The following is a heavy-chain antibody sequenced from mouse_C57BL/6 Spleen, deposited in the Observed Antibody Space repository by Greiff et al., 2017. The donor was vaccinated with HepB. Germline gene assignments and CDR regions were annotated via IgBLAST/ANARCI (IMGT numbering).Heavy chain of an antibody. CDR1: GYAFSSSW. CDR2: IYPGDGDT. Sequence: VKLQESGPELVKPGASVKISCKASGYAFSSSWMNWVKQRPGKGLEWIGRIYPGDGDTNYNGKFKGKATLTADKSSSTAYMQLSSLTSEDSAVYFCARSAAQAYWFAYWGQGTLVTVSA. J-gene: IGHJ3*01. CDR3: ARSAAQAYWFAY. V-gene: IGHV1-82*01. D-gene: IGHD3-2*02.